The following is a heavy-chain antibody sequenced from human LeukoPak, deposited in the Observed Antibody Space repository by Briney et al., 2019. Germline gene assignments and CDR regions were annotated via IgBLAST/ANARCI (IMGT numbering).Heavy chain of an antibody. J-gene: IGHJ5*02. CDR2: ISSSGSTI. CDR1: GFIFSSYT. D-gene: IGHD6-19*01. CDR3: ATKYSSGWYIT. Sequence: PGGSLRLSCAASGFIFSSYTMNWLRQAPGKGREWVSKISSSGSTIYYADSVKGRFTVSRDNAKNSLYLQMNSLRAEDTAMYYCATKYSSGWYITWGQGTLVTVSS. V-gene: IGHV3-48*01.